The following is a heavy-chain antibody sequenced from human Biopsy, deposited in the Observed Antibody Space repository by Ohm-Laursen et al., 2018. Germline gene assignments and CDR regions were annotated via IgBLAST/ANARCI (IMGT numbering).Heavy chain of an antibody. CDR2: ISYTGGI. CDR1: GGSISGYH. D-gene: IGHD2-2*01. V-gene: IGHV4-59*01. Sequence: PGTLSLTCTVSGGSISGYHWSWIRKSPGKGLEWLAYISYTGGITSNPSLKGRATMSLDPSKNQFSLRLIYVTAADTAVYYCARMPHFDYWGQGILVTVSS. J-gene: IGHJ4*02. CDR3: ARMPHFDY.